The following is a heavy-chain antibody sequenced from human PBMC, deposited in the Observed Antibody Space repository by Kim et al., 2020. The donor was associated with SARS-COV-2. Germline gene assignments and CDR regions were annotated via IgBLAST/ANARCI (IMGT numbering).Heavy chain of an antibody. CDR1: GYTFNTYP. J-gene: IGHJ4*02. CDR3: VRDMNPTVYDY. D-gene: IGHD4-4*01. Sequence: ASVKVSCKASGYTFNTYPIYWLRQAPGQTLEWMGWVNAANDQTKYSQKFQGRITISRDTSANTAYMELRSLTTKDTAFYYCVRDMNPTVYDYWGQGTLVTVSS. CDR2: VNAANDQT. V-gene: IGHV1-3*01.